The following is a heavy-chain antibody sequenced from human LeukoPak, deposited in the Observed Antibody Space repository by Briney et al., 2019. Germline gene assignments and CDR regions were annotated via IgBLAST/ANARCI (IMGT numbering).Heavy chain of an antibody. CDR1: GGSISSNNW. D-gene: IGHD6-13*01. J-gene: IGHJ6*03. CDR3: ARIRGYGRDYYFYYMDV. CDR2: IAQSGST. V-gene: IGHV4-4*02. Sequence: SETLSLTCAVSGGSISSNNWWSWVRQPPGKGLEWIGEIAQSGSTNYNPSLKSRVTISVDKSKNQFSLNLRSVTAADTAVYYCARIRGYGRDYYFYYMDVWGKGTTVIVSS.